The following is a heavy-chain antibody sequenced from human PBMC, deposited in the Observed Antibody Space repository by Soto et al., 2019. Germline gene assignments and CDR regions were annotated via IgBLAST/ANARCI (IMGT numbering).Heavy chain of an antibody. J-gene: IGHJ4*02. D-gene: IGHD2-15*01. Sequence: EVQLVESGGGLVKPGGSLRLSCAASGFTFSSYTVNWVRQAPGKGLEWVSSISSSSNYIYYADSVKGRFTISRDNAKNSRYLQMNSLRAEDTAVYDCATFPPEWGSGGSNWGQGTLVTVSS. V-gene: IGHV3-21*02. CDR1: GFTFSSYT. CDR2: ISSSSNYI. CDR3: ATFPPEWGSGGSN.